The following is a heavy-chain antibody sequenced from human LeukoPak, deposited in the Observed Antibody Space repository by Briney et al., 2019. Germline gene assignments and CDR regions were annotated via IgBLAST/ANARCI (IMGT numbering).Heavy chain of an antibody. D-gene: IGHD6-19*01. J-gene: IGHJ4*02. CDR1: GFTFSDYY. V-gene: IGHV3-11*04. Sequence: PGGSLRLSCAASGFTFSDYYMSWIRQAPGKGLEWISYLSNSGNTIYYADSVKGRFTISRDNAKNSLYLQMNSLRAEDTAVYYCARVAVTGIGVAYWGQGILVTVSS. CDR2: LSNSGNTI. CDR3: ARVAVTGIGVAY.